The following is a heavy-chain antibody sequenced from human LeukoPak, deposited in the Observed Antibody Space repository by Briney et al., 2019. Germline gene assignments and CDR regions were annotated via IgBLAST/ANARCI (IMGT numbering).Heavy chain of an antibody. CDR1: GFTVSSNY. CDR2: ITSTSVST. CDR3: ARTYYDILTSYNPYFDY. V-gene: IGHV3-21*01. J-gene: IGHJ4*02. D-gene: IGHD3-9*01. Sequence: PGGSLRLSCAASGFTVSSNYMSWVRQAPGKGLEWVASITSTSVSTYYADSVKGRFTISRDNAKNSLYLQMNSLRAEDTAVYYCARTYYDILTSYNPYFDYWGQGTLVTVSS.